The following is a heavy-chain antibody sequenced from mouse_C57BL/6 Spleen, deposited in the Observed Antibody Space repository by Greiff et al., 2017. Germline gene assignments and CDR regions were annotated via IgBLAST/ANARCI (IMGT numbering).Heavy chain of an antibody. V-gene: IGHV1-19*01. J-gene: IGHJ1*03. CDR2: INPYNGGT. Sequence: SGPVLVKPGASVKMSCKASGYTFTDYYMNWVKQSHGKSLEWIGVINPYNGGTSYNQKFKGKATLTVDKSSSTAYMELNSLTSEDSAVYYCARTRGDWYFDVWGTGTTVTVSS. CDR3: ARTRGDWYFDV. CDR1: GYTFTDYY.